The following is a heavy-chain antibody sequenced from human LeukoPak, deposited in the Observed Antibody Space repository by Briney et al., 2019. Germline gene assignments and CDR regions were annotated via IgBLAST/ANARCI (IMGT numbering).Heavy chain of an antibody. V-gene: IGHV4-34*03. CDR3: NYYDSSGYAPFDY. CDR2: INHSGST. Sequence: SETLSLTCAVYGGSFSGYYWSWIRQPPGKGLEWIGEINHSGSTNYNPSLKSRVTISVDTSKNQFSLKLSSVTAADTAVYYCNYYDSSGYAPFDYWGQGTLVTVSS. D-gene: IGHD3-22*01. J-gene: IGHJ4*02. CDR1: GGSFSGYY.